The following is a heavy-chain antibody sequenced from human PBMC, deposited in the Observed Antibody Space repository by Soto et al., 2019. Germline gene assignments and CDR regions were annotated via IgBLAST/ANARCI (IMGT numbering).Heavy chain of an antibody. CDR2: IYYSGST. CDR3: ASARYCSGGSCYLDY. D-gene: IGHD2-15*01. J-gene: IGHJ4*02. Sequence: SETLSLTCTVSGDSISSYYWSWIRQPPGKGLEWIGYIYYSGSTNYNPSLEGRVTISVDTSKNQFSLKLSSVTAADTAVYYCASARYCSGGSCYLDYWGQGTLVNVSS. CDR1: GDSISSYY. V-gene: IGHV4-59*01.